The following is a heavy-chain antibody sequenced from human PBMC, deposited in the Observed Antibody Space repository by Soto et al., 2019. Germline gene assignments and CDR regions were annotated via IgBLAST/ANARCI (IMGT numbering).Heavy chain of an antibody. CDR2: INNDGSDT. Sequence: EVQRVESGGDLVQPGGSLRLSCAASGFTFTSYWMHWVRQAPGKGLVWVSRINNDGSDTTYADSVKGRFTISRDNAKITLYLQMNSLRAEDTAVYYCARDKTAMVDFDYWGQGTLVTVSS. CDR3: ARDKTAMVDFDY. CDR1: GFTFTSYW. J-gene: IGHJ4*02. D-gene: IGHD5-18*01. V-gene: IGHV3-74*01.